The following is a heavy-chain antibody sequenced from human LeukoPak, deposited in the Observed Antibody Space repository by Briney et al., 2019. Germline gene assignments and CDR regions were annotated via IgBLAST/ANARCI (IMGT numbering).Heavy chain of an antibody. CDR1: GYTFTSYG. D-gene: IGHD1-1*01. CDR2: ISGSNGYT. J-gene: IGHJ6*03. V-gene: IGHV1-18*01. CDR3: ARGTEGGIDYYYMDL. Sequence: ASVKVSCKTSGYTFTSYGINWVRQAPGQGLEWMGWISGSNGYTKYAQKIQGRVTLTTDEPTRTAYMELRSLRSDDTAVYYCARGTEGGIDYYYMDLWGKGTTVTVSS.